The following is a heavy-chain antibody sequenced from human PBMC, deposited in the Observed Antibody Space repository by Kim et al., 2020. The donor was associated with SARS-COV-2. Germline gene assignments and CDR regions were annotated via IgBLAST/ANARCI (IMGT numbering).Heavy chain of an antibody. V-gene: IGHV3-30*04. CDR2: ISYDGSSK. CDR1: GFTFSSYA. D-gene: IGHD5-18*01. CDR3: ARDLKWWYGEDVDTAYVDS. Sequence: GGSLRLSCAASGFTFSSYAMHWVRQAPGKGLEWVAVISYDGSSKYYADSVKGRFTISRDNSKNTLNLQMNSLRAEDTAVYYCARDLKWWYGEDVDTAYVDSWGQGTLVTVSS. J-gene: IGHJ4*02.